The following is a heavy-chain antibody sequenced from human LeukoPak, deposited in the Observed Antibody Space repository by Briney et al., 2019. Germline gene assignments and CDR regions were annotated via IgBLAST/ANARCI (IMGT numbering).Heavy chain of an antibody. CDR3: AKVKGNGMDV. CDR2: ISGSGGST. V-gene: IGHV3-23*01. CDR1: GFTFSSYA. Sequence: PGGSLRLSCAASGFTFSSYAMSWVRQAPGKGVEWVSAISGSGGSTYYAGSVKGRFTISRDNFKNTLYLQMNSLRAEETAVYYCAKVKGNGMDVWGQGTTVTVSS. J-gene: IGHJ6*02.